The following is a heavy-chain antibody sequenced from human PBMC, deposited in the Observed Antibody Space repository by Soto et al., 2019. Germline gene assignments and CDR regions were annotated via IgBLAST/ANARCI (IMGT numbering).Heavy chain of an antibody. CDR1: ADSMRTYA. J-gene: IGHJ5*02. V-gene: IGHV4-59*13. D-gene: IGHD6-19*01. CDR3: AKEDSSDWVHWLDP. Sequence: QVQLRESGPGLVKPSETLSLICSVSADSMRTYAWSWIRQPPGKGLEWIGYIYDSGTTNYNPSLKTRVTMSIDASKRLFSLNLRSVNVADTAVYYCAKEDSSDWVHWLDPWGQGILVTVSS. CDR2: IYDSGTT.